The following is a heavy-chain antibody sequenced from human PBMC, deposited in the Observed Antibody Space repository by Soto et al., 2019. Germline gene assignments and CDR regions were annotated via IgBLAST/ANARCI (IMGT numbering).Heavy chain of an antibody. CDR3: SNQGDYQVYRYYDGMDV. J-gene: IGHJ6*02. V-gene: IGHV3-15*01. CDR1: GFTFSNAW. Sequence: EVQLVESGGGLVKPGESLRLSCATSGFTFSNAWMNWVRQTPGKGLECVGRIKSKTDGGTTDYAAPVKGRFTISRDESKNTLFLQMNSLKTEDTAVYYCSNQGDYQVYRYYDGMDVCGQGTTVTVSS. CDR2: IKSKTDGGTT. D-gene: IGHD4-17*01.